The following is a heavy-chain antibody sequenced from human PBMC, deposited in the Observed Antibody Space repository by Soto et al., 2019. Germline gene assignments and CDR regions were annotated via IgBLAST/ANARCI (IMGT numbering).Heavy chain of an antibody. Sequence: PTQTLTLTCTLSGISLSTSGVGLGWIRQTPGKALEWLALVYWNDDKHYSPSLKSRLTITKDTSKNQAILTMTNMDPVDTATYYCARGLATLPVFAFDIWGQGTVVTVSS. CDR3: ARGLATLPVFAFDI. V-gene: IGHV2-5*01. J-gene: IGHJ3*02. CDR1: GISLSTSGVG. D-gene: IGHD1-1*01. CDR2: VYWNDDK.